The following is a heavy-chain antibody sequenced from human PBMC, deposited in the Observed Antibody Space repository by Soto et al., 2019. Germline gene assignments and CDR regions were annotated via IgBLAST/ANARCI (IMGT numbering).Heavy chain of an antibody. J-gene: IGHJ6*02. Sequence: SGGSLRLSCAASGFTFSSYAMSWVRQAPGKGLEWVSGIGGSGGNTYYADSVKGRFTISRDNSKNTLFLQMNSLRAEYTAEYYCARVVRYFDTPYGMDVWGQGTTVTVSS. CDR3: ARVVRYFDTPYGMDV. CDR1: GFTFSSYA. V-gene: IGHV3-23*01. D-gene: IGHD3-9*01. CDR2: IGGSGGNT.